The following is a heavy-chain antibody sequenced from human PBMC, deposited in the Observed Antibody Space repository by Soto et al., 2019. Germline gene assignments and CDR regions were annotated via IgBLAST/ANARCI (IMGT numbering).Heavy chain of an antibody. Sequence: PGGSLRLSCAASGFTFSSYAMNWVRQAPGKGLEWVGRIKTKADGGTTDYAAPVKGRFFISRDDSKDTLYVQMNSLQTEDTGVYYCSHAPGRRGYYGMDVWGQGTTVTVSS. V-gene: IGHV3-15*07. CDR3: SHAPGRRGYYGMDV. J-gene: IGHJ6*02. CDR1: GFTFSSYA. D-gene: IGHD3-10*01. CDR2: IKTKADGGTT.